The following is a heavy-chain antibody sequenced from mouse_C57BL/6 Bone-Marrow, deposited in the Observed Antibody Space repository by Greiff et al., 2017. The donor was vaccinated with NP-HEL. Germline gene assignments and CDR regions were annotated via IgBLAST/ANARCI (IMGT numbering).Heavy chain of an antibody. V-gene: IGHV1-26*01. CDR2: INPNNGGT. D-gene: IGHD1-1*01. J-gene: IGHJ1*03. CDR3: ARSSHYYGRGYFDV. Sequence: VQLQQSGPELVKPGASVKISCKASGYTFTDYYMNWVKQSHGKSLEWIGDINPNNGGTSYNQKFKGKATLTVDKSSSTAYMELRSLTSEDSAVYYCARSSHYYGRGYFDVWGTGTTVTVSS. CDR1: GYTFTDYY.